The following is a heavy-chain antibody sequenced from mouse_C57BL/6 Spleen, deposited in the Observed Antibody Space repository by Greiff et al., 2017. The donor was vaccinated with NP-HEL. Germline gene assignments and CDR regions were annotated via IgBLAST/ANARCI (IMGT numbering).Heavy chain of an antibody. Sequence: QLQQPGAELVKPGASVKLSCKASGYTFTSYWMHWVKQRPGQGLEWIGMIHPNSGSTNYNEKFKSKATLTVDKSSSTAYMQLSSLTSEDSAVYYCARARGYDSWFAYWGQGTLVTVSA. V-gene: IGHV1-64*01. CDR1: GYTFTSYW. J-gene: IGHJ3*01. CDR3: ARARGYDSWFAY. D-gene: IGHD2-2*01. CDR2: IHPNSGST.